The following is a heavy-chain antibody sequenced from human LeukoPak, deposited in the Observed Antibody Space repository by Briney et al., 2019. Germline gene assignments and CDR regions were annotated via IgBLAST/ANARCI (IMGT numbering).Heavy chain of an antibody. CDR1: GGSISSGDYY. V-gene: IGHV4-30-4*08. CDR3: ARVRFTVRKENWFDP. CDR2: IYYSGST. Sequence: SETLSLTXTVSGGSISSGDYYWSWIRQPPGKGLEWIGYIYYSGSTYYNPSLKSRVTISVDTSKNQFSLKLSSVTAADTAVYYCARVRFTVRKENWFDPWGRGTLVTVSS. D-gene: IGHD4-11*01. J-gene: IGHJ5*02.